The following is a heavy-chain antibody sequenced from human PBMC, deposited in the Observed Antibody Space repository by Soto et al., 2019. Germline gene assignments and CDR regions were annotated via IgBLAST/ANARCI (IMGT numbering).Heavy chain of an antibody. CDR2: IRSKAYGGTT. D-gene: IGHD3-10*01. Sequence: GGSLRLSCTASGFTFGDYVMSWFRQAPGKGLEWVGFIRSKAYGGTTEYAASVKGRFTISRDDSKSIAYLQMNSLKTEDTAVYYCTRDRVLLWFGESDAFDIWGQGTMVTVSS. J-gene: IGHJ3*02. CDR3: TRDRVLLWFGESDAFDI. CDR1: GFTFGDYV. V-gene: IGHV3-49*03.